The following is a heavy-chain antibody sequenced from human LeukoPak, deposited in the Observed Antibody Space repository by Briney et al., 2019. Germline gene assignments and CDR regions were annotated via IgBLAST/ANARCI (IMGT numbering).Heavy chain of an antibody. J-gene: IGHJ6*03. CDR2: FDPEDGET. CDR3: ATGPTTVTTTENYYYYMDV. Sequence: ASVKVSCKASGGTFSSYAISWVRQAPGKGLEWMGGFDPEDGETIYAQKFQGRVTMTEDTSTDTAYMELSSLRSEDTAVYYCATGPTTVTTTENYYYYMDVWGKGTTVTISS. D-gene: IGHD4-17*01. V-gene: IGHV1-24*01. CDR1: GGTFSSYA.